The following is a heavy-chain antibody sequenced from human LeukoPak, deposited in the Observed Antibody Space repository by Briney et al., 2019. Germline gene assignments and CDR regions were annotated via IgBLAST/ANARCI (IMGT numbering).Heavy chain of an antibody. D-gene: IGHD3-22*01. J-gene: IGHJ4*02. Sequence: SETLSLTCTVSGGSISSYYWSWIRQPAGKGLEWIGRIHTSGSTNYSPSLKSRVTMSVDTSKNQFSLKLSSVTAADKAGYYFARDRYYYDSSVRYFDYWGQGTLVTVS. CDR1: GGSISSYY. CDR3: ARDRYYYDSSVRYFDY. V-gene: IGHV4-4*07. CDR2: IHTSGST.